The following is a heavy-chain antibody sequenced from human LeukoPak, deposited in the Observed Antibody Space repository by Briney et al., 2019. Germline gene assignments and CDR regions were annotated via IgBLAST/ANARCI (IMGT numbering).Heavy chain of an antibody. D-gene: IGHD3-22*01. CDR1: GYSFTSYW. CDR3: ARLSRYYYDSSGYHDAFDI. V-gene: IGHV5-51*01. CDR2: IYPGDSDT. Sequence: GESLKISCQGSGYSFTSYWIGWVRQMPGKGLEWMGIIYPGDSDTRYSPSFQGQVTISADKSISTAYLQWSSLKASDTAMYYCARLSRYYYDSSGYHDAFDIWGQGTMVTVSS. J-gene: IGHJ3*02.